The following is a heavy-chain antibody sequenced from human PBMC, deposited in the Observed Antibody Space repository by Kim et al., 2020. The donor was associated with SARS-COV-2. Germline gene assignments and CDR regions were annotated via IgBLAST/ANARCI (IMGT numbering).Heavy chain of an antibody. D-gene: IGHD6-13*01. CDR1: GGSISSSLYY. Sequence: SETLSLTCTVSGGSISSSLYYWGWIRQSPGKGLEWIGSIYYAGSTYYNPSLESRVAVSVDVSKNQFSLHLSSVSAADTAVYFCARLRATRNWDLFAGTLGTDYWGQGALVTVSS. CDR3: ARLRATRNWDLFAGTLGTDY. CDR2: IYYAGST. J-gene: IGHJ4*02. V-gene: IGHV4-39*01.